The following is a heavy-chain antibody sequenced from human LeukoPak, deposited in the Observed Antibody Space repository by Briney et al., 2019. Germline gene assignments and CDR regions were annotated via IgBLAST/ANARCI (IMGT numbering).Heavy chain of an antibody. CDR3: ARDLYSKTPFNWFDP. V-gene: IGHV4-39*07. CDR2: IYYSGST. D-gene: IGHD4-11*01. J-gene: IGHJ5*02. Sequence: SETLSLTCTVSGGSISSSSYYWGWIRQPPGKGLEWIGSIYYSGSTYYNPSLKSRVTISVDTSKNQFSLKLSSVTAADTAVYYCARDLYSKTPFNWFDPWGQGTLVTVSS. CDR1: GGSISSSSYY.